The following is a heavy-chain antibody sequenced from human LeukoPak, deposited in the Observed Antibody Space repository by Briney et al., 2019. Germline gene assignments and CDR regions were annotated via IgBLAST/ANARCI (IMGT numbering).Heavy chain of an antibody. CDR3: ARLLGDRTIYDY. D-gene: IGHD2-21*01. V-gene: IGHV3-7*01. Sequence: GGPLRLSCAASGFTFRTCWMSWVRQAPGKGLEWVASINQGGGDTYYVESVKGRFTISRDNAMNSFFLQMNNLRVEDTAVYYCARLLGDRTIYDYWGQGTLVTVSS. CDR1: GFTFRTCW. CDR2: INQGGGDT. J-gene: IGHJ4*02.